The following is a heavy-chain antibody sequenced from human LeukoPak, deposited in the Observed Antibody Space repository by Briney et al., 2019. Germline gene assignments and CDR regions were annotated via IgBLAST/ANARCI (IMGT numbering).Heavy chain of an antibody. D-gene: IGHD4-17*01. J-gene: IGHJ4*02. V-gene: IGHV3-48*01. CDR3: TREAPTTVTTLDY. CDR1: GFTFSSYN. Sequence: GGSLRLSCAASGFTFSSYNMNWVRQAPGKGLEWVSHISSSSRTIYYADPVKGRFTISRDNAKNSLYLQMNSLRAEDTAVYYCTREAPTTVTTLDYWGRGTLVTVSS. CDR2: ISSSSRTI.